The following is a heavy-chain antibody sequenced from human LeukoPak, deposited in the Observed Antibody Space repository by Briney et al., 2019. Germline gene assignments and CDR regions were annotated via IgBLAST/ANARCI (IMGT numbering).Heavy chain of an antibody. CDR1: GAAFSMLA. Sequence: GGSLRLSCAVSGAAFSMLAMHWVSQCPGKGLEFVSAIGGDGATTHYADSVRGRFTISRDNSKNTVHLQMGSLRPEDMAVYYCATGYNYYYDYWGQGTLVSVSS. CDR3: ATGYNYYYDY. D-gene: IGHD5-18*01. CDR2: IGGDGATT. V-gene: IGHV3-64*02. J-gene: IGHJ4*02.